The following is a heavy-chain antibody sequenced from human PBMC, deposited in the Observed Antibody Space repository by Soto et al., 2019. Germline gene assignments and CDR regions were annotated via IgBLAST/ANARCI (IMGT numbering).Heavy chain of an antibody. CDR1: GGSFSGYY. V-gene: IGHV4-34*01. J-gene: IGHJ6*02. CDR3: ARIVTRQRFDYYYGMDV. D-gene: IGHD4-17*01. Sequence: SETLSLTCAVYGGSFSGYYWSWIRQPPGKGLEWIGEINHSGSTNYNPSLKSRVTISVDTSKNQFSLKLSSVTAADTAVYYCARIVTRQRFDYYYGMDVWGQGTTVTVSS. CDR2: INHSGST.